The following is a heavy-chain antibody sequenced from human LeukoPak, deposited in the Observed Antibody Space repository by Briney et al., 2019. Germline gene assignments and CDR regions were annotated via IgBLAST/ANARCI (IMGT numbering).Heavy chain of an antibody. Sequence: SETLSLTCTVSGGSISSYYWSWIRQPPGKGLEWIGSIYYSGSTYYNSSLKSRVTVSVDTSKNQFSLKLSSLTAADTAVYYCARAAYCGGDCYLFDYWGQGTLVTVFS. CDR3: ARAAYCGGDCYLFDY. V-gene: IGHV4-59*05. D-gene: IGHD2-21*02. CDR1: GGSISSYY. CDR2: IYYSGST. J-gene: IGHJ4*02.